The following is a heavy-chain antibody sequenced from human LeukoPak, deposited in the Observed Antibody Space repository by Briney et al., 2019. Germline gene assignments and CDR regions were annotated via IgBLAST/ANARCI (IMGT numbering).Heavy chain of an antibody. CDR1: GGSISSYY. Sequence: SETLSLTCTVSGGSISSYYWIWIRQPPGKGLEWIGYIYYSGSTNYNPSLKSRVTISVDTSKNQFSLKLSSVTAADTAVYYCARSNSLAARPSPPRYWGQGTLVTVSS. J-gene: IGHJ4*02. V-gene: IGHV4-59*01. D-gene: IGHD6-6*01. CDR3: ARSNSLAARPSPPRY. CDR2: IYYSGST.